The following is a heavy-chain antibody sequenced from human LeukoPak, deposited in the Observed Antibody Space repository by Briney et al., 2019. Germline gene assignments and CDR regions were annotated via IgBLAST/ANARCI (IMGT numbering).Heavy chain of an antibody. CDR2: IYHNGNT. CDR3: ARRDPRWYDFDS. Sequence: SETLSLTCTVSGYSISSGYYWAWIRQPPGKGLECIGNIYHNGNTYYNPSLKSRVTISFDTSKNQFSLRLNSVTAADTAVYYCARRDPRWYDFDSWGQGTLVTVSS. CDR1: GYSISSGYY. D-gene: IGHD4-23*01. V-gene: IGHV4-38-2*02. J-gene: IGHJ4*02.